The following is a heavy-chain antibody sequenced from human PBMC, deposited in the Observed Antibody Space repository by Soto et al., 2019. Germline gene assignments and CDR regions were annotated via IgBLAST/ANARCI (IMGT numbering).Heavy chain of an antibody. D-gene: IGHD3-22*01. J-gene: IGHJ4*02. CDR3: ARGVQYDMSGYYYCY. CDR2: IIPIFGTA. Sequence: SVKVSCKASGGTFSSYAIDWVRQAPGQGLEWMGGIIPIFGTANYAQKFQGRITITADESTSTAYMELRSLRSEDTAVYYGARGVQYDMSGYYYCYWGQGTLVIVSS. V-gene: IGHV1-69*13. CDR1: GGTFSSYA.